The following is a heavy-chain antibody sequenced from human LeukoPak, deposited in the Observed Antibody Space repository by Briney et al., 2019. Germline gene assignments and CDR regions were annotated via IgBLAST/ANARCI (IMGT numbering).Heavy chain of an antibody. V-gene: IGHV3-21*04. CDR3: ARGDYVWGSYRYIPFDY. CDR1: GFTFDDHG. CDR2: ISGSSSYI. D-gene: IGHD3-16*02. J-gene: IGHJ4*02. Sequence: GGSLRLSCAASGFTFDDHGMNWVRQAPGKGLEWVSSISGSSSYIYYADSMKGRFTISRDNAKNSLYLQMNSLRAEDTALYYCARGDYVWGSYRYIPFDYWGQGTLVTVSS.